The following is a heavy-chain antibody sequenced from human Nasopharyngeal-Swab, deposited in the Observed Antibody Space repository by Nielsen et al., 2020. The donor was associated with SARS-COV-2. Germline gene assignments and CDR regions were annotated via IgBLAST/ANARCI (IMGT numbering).Heavy chain of an antibody. CDR2: ISSSGSTI. CDR1: GFTFGDYY. CDR3: ARGSHYDFWSGYYPSKYYYYYMDV. D-gene: IGHD3-3*01. Sequence: GGSLRLSCAASGFTFGDYYMSWIRQAPGKGLEWVSYISSSGSTIYYADSVKGRFTISRDNAKNSLYLQMNSLRAEDTAVYYCARGSHYDFWSGYYPSKYYYYYMDVWGKGTTVTVSS. J-gene: IGHJ6*03. V-gene: IGHV3-11*04.